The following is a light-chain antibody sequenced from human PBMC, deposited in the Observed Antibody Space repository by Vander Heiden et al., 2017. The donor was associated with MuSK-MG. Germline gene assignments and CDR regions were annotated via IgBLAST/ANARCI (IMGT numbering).Light chain of an antibody. Sequence: EIVFTQSPGTLSLSTGERATLSCRASQSVSSSYLAWYQQKPGQAPRLLIYGASSRATGIPDRFSGSGSGTDFTLTISRLEPEEFAVYYCQQYGSSPLTFGGWTKVEIK. CDR3: QQYGSSPLT. CDR2: GAS. J-gene: IGKJ4*01. V-gene: IGKV3-20*01. CDR1: QSVSSSY.